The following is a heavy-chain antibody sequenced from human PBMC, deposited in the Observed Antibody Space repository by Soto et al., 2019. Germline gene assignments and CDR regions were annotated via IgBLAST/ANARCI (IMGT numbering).Heavy chain of an antibody. D-gene: IGHD6-19*01. CDR1: GYTFTIYG. CDR2: ISAYNGNT. Sequence: SVKVSCKASGYTFTIYGIGWVRQAPGQGLEWMGWISAYNGNTNYAQKLQGRVTMTTDTSTSTAYMELRSLRSDDTAVYYCASGFKSRRIAVAGRDAFDIWGQGTMVTVSS. V-gene: IGHV1-18*01. J-gene: IGHJ3*02. CDR3: ASGFKSRRIAVAGRDAFDI.